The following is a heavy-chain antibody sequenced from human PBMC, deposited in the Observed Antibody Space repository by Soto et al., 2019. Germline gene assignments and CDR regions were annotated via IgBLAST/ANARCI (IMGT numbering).Heavy chain of an antibody. V-gene: IGHV3-15*07. J-gene: IGHJ3*02. D-gene: IGHD3-3*01. CDR2: IKSKTDGGTT. Sequence: GGSLRLSCAASGFTFSNAWMNWVRQAPGKGLEWVGRIKSKTDGGTTDYAAPVKGRFTISRDDSKNTLYLQMNSLKTEDTAVYYCTTANYDFWSGYYHDAFDIWGQGTMVTVSS. CDR3: TTANYDFWSGYYHDAFDI. CDR1: GFTFSNAW.